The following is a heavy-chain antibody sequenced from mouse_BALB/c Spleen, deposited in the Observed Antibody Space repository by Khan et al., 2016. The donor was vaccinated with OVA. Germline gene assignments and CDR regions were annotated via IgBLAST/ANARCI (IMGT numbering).Heavy chain of an antibody. CDR3: TRDGNYMDY. J-gene: IGHJ4*01. CDR1: GYSITSGYA. D-gene: IGHD2-1*01. Sequence: QLQESGPDLVKPSQSLSLTCTVTGYSITSGYAWHWIRQFPGNKLEWMAYIYFSGSINYNPSLKSRISFTRDTSKNQFFLQLHSVTSEDTATYYCTRDGNYMDYWGQGTSVTVSS. V-gene: IGHV3-1*02. CDR2: IYFSGSI.